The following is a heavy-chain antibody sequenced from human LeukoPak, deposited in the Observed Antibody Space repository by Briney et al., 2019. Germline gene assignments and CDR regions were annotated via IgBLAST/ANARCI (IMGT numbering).Heavy chain of an antibody. Sequence: PGGSLRLSCAASGFTFSSYWMNWVRQAPGKGLEWVANIKQDGSEKYYVDSVKGRFTISRDNAKNSLYVQMNSLRAEDTAVYYCARDGVTMVRGVKVLDYYYYYMDVWGKGTTVTISS. V-gene: IGHV3-7*01. D-gene: IGHD3-10*01. CDR3: ARDGVTMVRGVKVLDYYYYYMDV. CDR2: IKQDGSEK. J-gene: IGHJ6*03. CDR1: GFTFSSYW.